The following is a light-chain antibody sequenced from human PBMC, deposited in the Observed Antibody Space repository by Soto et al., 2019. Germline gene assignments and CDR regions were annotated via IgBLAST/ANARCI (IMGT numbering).Light chain of an antibody. V-gene: IGLV2-23*01. CDR2: RGT. J-gene: IGLJ1*01. CDR3: CSSAPESTYV. Sequence: QSALAQPASVSGSPGQSITISCTGTSSDVGAYDAVSWYQQHPGKAPQVIIYRGTKRPPGVSTRFSGSVSGNTASLTVSGLQAEDEAEYFCCSSAPESTYVFGTGTKLTVL. CDR1: SSDVGAYDA.